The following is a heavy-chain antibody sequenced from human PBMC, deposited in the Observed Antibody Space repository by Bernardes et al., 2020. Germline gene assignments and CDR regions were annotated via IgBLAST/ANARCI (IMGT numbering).Heavy chain of an antibody. CDR2: TYYRSKWYN. J-gene: IGHJ3*02. Sequence: SQTLSLTCAFSGDSVSSNSAAWNCIRQSPSRGLEWLGRTYYRSKWYNDYAVSVKSRITINPDTSKNQFSLQLNSVTPEDTAVYYCATEGYGETGAFDIWGQGTMVTVSS. V-gene: IGHV6-1*01. CDR3: ATEGYGETGAFDI. CDR1: GDSVSSNSAA. D-gene: IGHD4-17*01.